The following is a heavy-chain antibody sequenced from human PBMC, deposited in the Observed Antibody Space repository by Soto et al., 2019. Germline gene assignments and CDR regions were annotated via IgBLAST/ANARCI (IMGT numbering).Heavy chain of an antibody. V-gene: IGHV4-34*01. CDR2: INHSGST. J-gene: IGHJ4*02. CDR3: ARGKGYCSTSSCRECGSCYYDY. CDR1: GGSFSGYY. D-gene: IGHD2-2*01. Sequence: TLSLTCSVYGGSFSGYYWSWILHPPGKGLEWIVEINHSGSTNYNPSLKSRVTISVDTSKNQFSVELSSVPAADTAVYYCARGKGYCSTSSCRECGSCYYDYWGQGALVTVSS.